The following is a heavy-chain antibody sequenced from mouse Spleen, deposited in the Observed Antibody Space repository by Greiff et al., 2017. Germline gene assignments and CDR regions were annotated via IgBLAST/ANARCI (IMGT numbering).Heavy chain of an antibody. V-gene: IGHV5-9*04. Sequence: EVKVVESGGGLVKLGGSLKLSCAASGFTFSSYAMSWVRQTPEKRLEWVATISSGGGNTYYPDSVKGRFTISRDNAKNTLYLQMSSLKSEDTAMYYCAREKLYYYGSSSYYAMDYWGQGTSVTVSS. J-gene: IGHJ4*01. CDR3: AREKLYYYGSSSYYAMDY. D-gene: IGHD1-1*01. CDR1: GFTFSSYA. CDR2: ISSGGGNT.